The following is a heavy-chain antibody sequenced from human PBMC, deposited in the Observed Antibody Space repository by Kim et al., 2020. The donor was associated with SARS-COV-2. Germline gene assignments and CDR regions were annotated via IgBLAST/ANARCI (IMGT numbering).Heavy chain of an antibody. J-gene: IGHJ4*02. D-gene: IGHD3-22*01. CDR2: IRSKAYGGTP. Sequence: GGSLRLSCAASGFTFGDYGMSWFRQAPGKGLEWVGFIRSKAYGGTPDYAAWVKGRFTITNDDSKSIAYLQMNSLKTEDTAVYDWGSSGYIDMYFDYWGQGALVTVSS. CDR3: GSSGYIDMYFDY. CDR1: GFTFGDYG. V-gene: IGHV3-49*03.